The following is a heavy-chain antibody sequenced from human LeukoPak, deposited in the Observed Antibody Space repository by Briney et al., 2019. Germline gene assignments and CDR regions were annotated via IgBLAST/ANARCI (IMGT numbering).Heavy chain of an antibody. CDR2: ISGSGGST. Sequence: QPGGSLRLSCAASGFTFSSYAMSWVRQAPGKGLEWVSAISGSGGSTYYADSVKGRFTISRDNSKNTPYLQMNSLRAEDTAVYYCAKDRLYGPVFDLWGQGTLVTVSS. D-gene: IGHD3-10*01. J-gene: IGHJ4*02. V-gene: IGHV3-23*01. CDR1: GFTFSSYA. CDR3: AKDRLYGPVFDL.